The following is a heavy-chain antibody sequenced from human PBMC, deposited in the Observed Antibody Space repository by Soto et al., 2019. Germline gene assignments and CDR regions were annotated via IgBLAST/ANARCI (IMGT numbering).Heavy chain of an antibody. D-gene: IGHD6-13*01. CDR2: IYYSGST. J-gene: IGHJ3*02. Sequence: SETLSLTCTVSGGSISSYYWSWIRQPPGKGLEWIGYIYYSGSTNYNPSLKSRVTISVDTSKNQFSLKLSSVTAADTAVYYCARAFRIAAAGSGGTDAFDIWGQGTMVTVSS. V-gene: IGHV4-59*01. CDR1: GGSISSYY. CDR3: ARAFRIAAAGSGGTDAFDI.